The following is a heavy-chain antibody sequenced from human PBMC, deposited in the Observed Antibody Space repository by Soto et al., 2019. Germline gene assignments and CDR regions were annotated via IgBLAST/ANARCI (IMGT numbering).Heavy chain of an antibody. Sequence: GGSLRPSCAASGFTFSTYAMISVRQAPGKGLEWVSVITGSGGSTYYADSVKGRFTISRDTSKNTLFLQMNSLRAEDTAVYYCAKDRYGDYGGIDYWGQGTMVTVSS. D-gene: IGHD4-17*01. V-gene: IGHV3-23*01. CDR3: AKDRYGDYGGIDY. CDR1: GFTFSTYA. J-gene: IGHJ4*02. CDR2: ITGSGGST.